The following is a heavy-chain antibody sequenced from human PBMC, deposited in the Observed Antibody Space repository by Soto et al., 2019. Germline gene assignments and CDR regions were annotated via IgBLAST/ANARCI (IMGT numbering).Heavy chain of an antibody. CDR3: ARRMTTERRVYYYYGLDV. V-gene: IGHV3-33*01. D-gene: IGHD4-4*01. CDR2: IWYDGSQK. J-gene: IGHJ6*02. Sequence: QVQLVESGGGVVQPGRSLRLSCAASGFTFSRYGIHWVRQAPGKGLEWVAIIWYDGSQKFYADSVRGRFTISRDNSMNTVYLQMNSLRAEDTAVYYCARRMTTERRVYYYYGLDVWGQGTTVTVS. CDR1: GFTFSRYG.